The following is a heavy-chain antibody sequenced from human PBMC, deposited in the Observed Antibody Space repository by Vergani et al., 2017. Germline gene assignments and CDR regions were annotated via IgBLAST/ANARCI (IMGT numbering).Heavy chain of an antibody. D-gene: IGHD3-22*01. J-gene: IGHJ6*02. CDR3: ARQGHYYESSGYYYGMDV. CDR2: IYPGDSDT. Sequence: EVQLVQSGAEVKKPGESLKISCKGSGYSFTSYWIGWVRQMPGKGLEWMGIIYPGDSDTRYSPSFQGQVTISADKSISTAYLQWSSLKASDTAMYYCARQGHYYESSGYYYGMDVWGQGTTVTVSS. V-gene: IGHV5-51*01. CDR1: GYSFTSYW.